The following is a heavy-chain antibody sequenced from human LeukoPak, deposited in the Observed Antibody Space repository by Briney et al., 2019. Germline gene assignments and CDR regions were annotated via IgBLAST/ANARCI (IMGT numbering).Heavy chain of an antibody. D-gene: IGHD3-16*02. Sequence: PSETLSLTCTVSGGSISSSSYYWGWTRQPPGKGLKWIGSIYYSGSTYYNPSLKSRVTISVDTSKNQFSLKLSSVTAADTAVYYCVVGMITFGGVIVFDYWGQGTLVTVSS. CDR1: GGSISSSSYY. CDR3: VVGMITFGGVIVFDY. CDR2: IYYSGST. V-gene: IGHV4-39*07. J-gene: IGHJ4*02.